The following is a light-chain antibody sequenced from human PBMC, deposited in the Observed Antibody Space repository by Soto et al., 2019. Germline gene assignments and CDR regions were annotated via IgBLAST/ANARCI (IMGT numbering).Light chain of an antibody. CDR3: SSYTSSRSYV. CDR2: EVS. V-gene: IGLV2-14*01. J-gene: IGLJ1*01. CDR1: GSDVGYYNY. Sequence: LTPPGSVSGSPGQSITISCTGTGSDVGYYNYVSWYQQHPGKAPKLMIYEVSNRPSGVSNRFSGSKSVNTASLTISGLQAEDEADYYCSSYTSSRSYVFGTGTKVTVL.